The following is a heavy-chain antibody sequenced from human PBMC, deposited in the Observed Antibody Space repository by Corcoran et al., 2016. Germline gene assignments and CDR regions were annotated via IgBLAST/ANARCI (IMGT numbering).Heavy chain of an antibody. J-gene: IGHJ4*02. D-gene: IGHD1-7*01. CDR3: ASQRNNWNYHFDY. CDR1: GGSISSSSYY. CDR2: IDYSGST. Sequence: QLQLQESGPGLVKPSETLSLTCTVSGGSISSSSYYWGWIRQPPGKGLEWIGSIDYSGSTYYNPSLKSRLTISVDTSKNQFTLQLSSVTAADTAGYYCASQRNNWNYHFDYWGQGTLVTVSS. V-gene: IGHV4-39*01.